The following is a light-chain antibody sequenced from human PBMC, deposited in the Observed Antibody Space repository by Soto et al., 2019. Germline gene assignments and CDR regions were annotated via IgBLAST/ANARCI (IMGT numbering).Light chain of an antibody. CDR3: VLYMGSGISV. J-gene: IGLJ3*02. Sequence: QTVVTQESSFSVSPGGTVTLTCGLSSASVSTSYYPSWYQQTPGQAPRTLIYNTDTRSSGVPDRFSGSILGDKAALTITGAKADDESDYCCVLYMGSGISVFGGGTKLTVL. CDR2: NTD. CDR1: SASVSTSYY. V-gene: IGLV8-61*01.